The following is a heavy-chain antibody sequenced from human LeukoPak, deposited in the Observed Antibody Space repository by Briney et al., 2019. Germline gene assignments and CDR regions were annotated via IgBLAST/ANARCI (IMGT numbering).Heavy chain of an antibody. D-gene: IGHD5-24*01. J-gene: IGHJ4*02. CDR1: GGSISSSSYY. CDR3: ATTSRMATIGGDSGY. V-gene: IGHV4-39*01. CDR2: IYYSGTT. Sequence: SETLSLTCTVSGGSISSSSYYWGWIRQPPGKGLEWLGSIYYSGTTYKNPSLKSRVTISVDMSKNQFFLKLSSVTDADTAVYFCATTSRMATIGGDSGYWGQGTLVTVSS.